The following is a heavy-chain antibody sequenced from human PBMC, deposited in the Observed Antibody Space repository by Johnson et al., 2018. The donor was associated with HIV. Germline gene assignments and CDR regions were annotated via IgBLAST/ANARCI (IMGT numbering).Heavy chain of an antibody. J-gene: IGHJ3*02. CDR3: AREEGSGEPPNAFDI. D-gene: IGHD3-16*01. V-gene: IGHV3-11*04. CDR2: ISSSGRPI. CDR1: AFTFSDYY. Sequence: QVQLVESGGGLVKPGGSLRLSCAASAFTFSDYYMTWMRQAPGKGLEWVSYISSSGRPIYYAASVKGRFTISRDNDKNSLYLQMNSLRAEDTAVYYCAREEGSGEPPNAFDIWGQGTMVTVSS.